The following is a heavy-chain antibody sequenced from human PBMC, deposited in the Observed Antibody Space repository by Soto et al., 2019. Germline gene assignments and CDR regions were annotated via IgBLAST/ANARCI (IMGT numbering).Heavy chain of an antibody. J-gene: IGHJ4*02. Sequence: SVKVSCKASGGTFSSYAISWVRQAPGQGLEWMGGIIPIFGTANYAQKFQGRVTITADKSTSTAYMELSSLRSEDTAVYYCAILDDYGGNNGYWGQGTLVTVSS. D-gene: IGHD4-17*01. V-gene: IGHV1-69*06. CDR3: AILDDYGGNNGY. CDR2: IIPIFGTA. CDR1: GGTFSSYA.